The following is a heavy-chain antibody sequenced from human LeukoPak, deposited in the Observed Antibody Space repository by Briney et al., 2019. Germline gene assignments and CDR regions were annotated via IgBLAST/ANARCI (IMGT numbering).Heavy chain of an antibody. CDR2: INPEGSST. CDR1: GFTFSSYW. J-gene: IGHJ4*02. D-gene: IGHD6-19*01. V-gene: IGHV3-74*01. CDR3: ARSSGWGFEY. Sequence: QPGGSLRLSCAASGFTFSSYWVYWVRQAPGKGLVWVSRINPEGSSTTYADSVKGRFSISRDNAKNTLYLQMNSLRAEDTAVYYCARSSGWGFEYWGQGTLVTVSS.